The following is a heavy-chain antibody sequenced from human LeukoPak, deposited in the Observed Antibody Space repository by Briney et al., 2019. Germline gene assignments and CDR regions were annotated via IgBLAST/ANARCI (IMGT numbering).Heavy chain of an antibody. V-gene: IGHV4-30-4*08. CDR2: IYYSGST. D-gene: IGHD1-26*01. CDR3: AREGIVGANGYHYYMDV. Sequence: SQTLSLTCTVSGGSISSGDYYWSWIRQPPGKGLEWIGYIYYSGSTYYNPSLKSQVTISVDTSKNQFSLKLSSVTAADTAVYYCAREGIVGANGYHYYMDVWGKGTTVTVSS. J-gene: IGHJ6*03. CDR1: GGSISSGDYY.